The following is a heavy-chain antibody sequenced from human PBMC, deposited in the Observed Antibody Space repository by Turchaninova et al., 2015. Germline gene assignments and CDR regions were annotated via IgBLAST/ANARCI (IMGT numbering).Heavy chain of an antibody. V-gene: IGHV4-39*07. J-gene: IGHJ1*01. CDR2: IHYRGGT. CDR3: ARGDEAVAGRHFEH. Sequence: QVQLQESGPGLVKSSEPLSLPCTVPGASVSTKVYSWSWIRLPPGRGLEGIGEIHYRGGTHYMRSLKRRVTRSMETSQNKFALNLSSVTAADTAVYYCARGDEAVAGRHFEHWGQGTLVTVSS. CDR1: GASVSTKVYS. D-gene: IGHD6-19*01.